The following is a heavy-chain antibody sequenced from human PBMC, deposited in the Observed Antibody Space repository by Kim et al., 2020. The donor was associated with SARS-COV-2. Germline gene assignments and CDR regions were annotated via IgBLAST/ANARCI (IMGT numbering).Heavy chain of an antibody. Sequence: TISRDNSKNTLYLQMNSLRAEDTAVYYCARATLYGGYGWRGRNYPYYFDYWGQGTLVTVSS. CDR3: ARATLYGGYGWRGRNYPYYFDY. D-gene: IGHD4-17*01. V-gene: IGHV3-53*01. J-gene: IGHJ4*02.